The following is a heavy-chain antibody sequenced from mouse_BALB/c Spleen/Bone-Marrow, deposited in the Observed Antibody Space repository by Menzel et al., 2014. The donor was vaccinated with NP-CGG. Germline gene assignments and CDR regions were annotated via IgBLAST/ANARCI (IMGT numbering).Heavy chain of an antibody. D-gene: IGHD1-1*01. CDR2: IEPSDSYT. J-gene: IGHJ2*02. Sequence: QVQLKESGAEFVKPGASVKVSCKASGYTFTNYWMQWVKQRPGQGLEWTGEIEPSDSYTNYNQDFKGKATLTVDKSSSTAYMQLSSLTSEDSAVYYCARGRTTVVSDYWGQGTSLTVSS. CDR3: ARGRTTVVSDY. CDR1: GYTFTNYW. V-gene: IGHV1-69*02.